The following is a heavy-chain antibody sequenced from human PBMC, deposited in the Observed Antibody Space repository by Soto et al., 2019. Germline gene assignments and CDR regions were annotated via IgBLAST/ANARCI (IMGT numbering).Heavy chain of an antibody. D-gene: IGHD3-22*01. V-gene: IGHV3-48*02. CDR3: ASRGREPTYYYDSSGYYPDPFDY. CDR2: ISSSSSSTI. J-gene: IGHJ4*02. CDR1: GFTFSSYS. Sequence: PGGSLRLSCAASGFTFSSYSMNWVRQAPGKGLEWVSYISSSSSSTIYYADSVKGRFTISRDNAKNSLYLQMNSLRDEDTAVYYCASRGREPTYYYDSSGYYPDPFDYWGQGTLVTVSS.